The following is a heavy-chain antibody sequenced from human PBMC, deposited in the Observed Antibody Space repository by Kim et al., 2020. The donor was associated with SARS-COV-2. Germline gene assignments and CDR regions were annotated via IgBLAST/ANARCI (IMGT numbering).Heavy chain of an antibody. J-gene: IGHJ4*02. CDR2: INPDGDST. CDR3: VRDTGNYHVDY. CDR1: GFTFSSYW. V-gene: IGHV3-74*03. Sequence: GGSLRLSCEASGFTFSSYWMHWVRQAPGKGLIYISRINPDGDSTMYADSVKGRFTISRDNAKNTLHLQLNNLRADDTAVYYCVRDTGNYHVDYWGQGTLVSVSS. D-gene: IGHD1-7*01.